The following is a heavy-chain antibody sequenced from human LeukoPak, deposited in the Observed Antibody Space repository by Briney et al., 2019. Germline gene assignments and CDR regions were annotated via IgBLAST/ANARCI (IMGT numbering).Heavy chain of an antibody. CDR2: ISWNSGSI. J-gene: IGHJ6*03. CDR1: GFTFDDYA. CDR3: ARDSITMVRGVPYYYYYMDV. V-gene: IGHV3-9*01. D-gene: IGHD3-10*01. Sequence: GGSLRLSCAASGFTFDDYAMHWVRQAPGQGLEWVSGISWNSGSIGYADSVKGRFTIPRDNAKNSLYLQMNSLRAEDTAVYYCARDSITMVRGVPYYYYYMDVWGKGTTVTVSS.